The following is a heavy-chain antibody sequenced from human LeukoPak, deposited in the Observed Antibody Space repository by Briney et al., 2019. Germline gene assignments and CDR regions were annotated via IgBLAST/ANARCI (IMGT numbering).Heavy chain of an antibody. Sequence: GRSLRLSCAASGFTFSSYAMHWVRQAPGKGLEWVAVISYDGSNKYYADSVKGRFTISRDNSKNTLYLQMNSLRAEDTAVYYCATWAPSAALFDYWGQGTLVTVSS. D-gene: IGHD6-13*01. J-gene: IGHJ4*02. V-gene: IGHV3-30-3*01. CDR2: ISYDGSNK. CDR1: GFTFSSYA. CDR3: ATWAPSAALFDY.